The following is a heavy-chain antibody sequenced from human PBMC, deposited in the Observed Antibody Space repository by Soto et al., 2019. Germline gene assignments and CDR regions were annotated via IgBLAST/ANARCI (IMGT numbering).Heavy chain of an antibody. D-gene: IGHD1-26*01. CDR2: IYSSGSA. V-gene: IGHV4-4*07. CDR3: ATIVGANDY. Sequence: ETLSLTCTVSRASIYTYSWTWIRQPAGKGLQWIGHIYSSGSANYSPSLKSRVSMSVDSSKNQISLKLSSVTAADTAVYYCATIVGANDYWGQGTLVTVSS. J-gene: IGHJ4*02. CDR1: RASIYTYS.